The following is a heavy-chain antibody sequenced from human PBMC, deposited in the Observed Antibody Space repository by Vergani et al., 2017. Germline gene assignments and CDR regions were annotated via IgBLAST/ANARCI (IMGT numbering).Heavy chain of an antibody. CDR3: ARDYILTGYVDY. J-gene: IGHJ4*02. CDR1: GFPFSSYS. Sequence: EVQLVESGGGLVKPGGSLRLSCAASGFPFSSYSMNWVRQAPGKGLEWVSSISSSSSYIYYADSVKGRFTISRDNAKNSLYLQMNSLRAEDTAVYYCARDYILTGYVDYWGQGTLVTVSS. D-gene: IGHD3-9*01. V-gene: IGHV3-21*01. CDR2: ISSSSSYI.